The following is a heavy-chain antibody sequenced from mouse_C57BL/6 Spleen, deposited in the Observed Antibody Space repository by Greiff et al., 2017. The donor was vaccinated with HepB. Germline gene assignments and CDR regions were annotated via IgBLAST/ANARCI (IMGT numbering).Heavy chain of an antibody. V-gene: IGHV1-22*01. D-gene: IGHD3-2*02. Sequence: EVQLQQSGPELVKPGASVKMSCKASGYTFTDYNMHWVKQSHGKSLEWIGYINPNIGGTSYNQKFKGKATLTVNKSSSTAYMELRSLTSEDSAVYYCARRGSSGPFFDYWGQGTTLTVSS. J-gene: IGHJ2*01. CDR1: GYTFTDYN. CDR2: INPNIGGT. CDR3: ARRGSSGPFFDY.